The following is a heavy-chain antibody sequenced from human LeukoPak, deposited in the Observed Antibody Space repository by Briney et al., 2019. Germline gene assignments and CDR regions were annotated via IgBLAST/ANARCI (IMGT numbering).Heavy chain of an antibody. CDR3: ARHPTNTVVTRSWFDP. V-gene: IGHV3-33*01. Sequence: RTGGSLRLSCGASVFIYSSYGMHWVRQAPSKGLEWVAVIWYDGSNKYYADSVKGRFTISRDNSKNTLYLQMNSLRAEVTAVYYSARHPTNTVVTRSWFDPWGQGTLVTVSS. J-gene: IGHJ5*02. D-gene: IGHD4-23*01. CDR1: VFIYSSYG. CDR2: IWYDGSNK.